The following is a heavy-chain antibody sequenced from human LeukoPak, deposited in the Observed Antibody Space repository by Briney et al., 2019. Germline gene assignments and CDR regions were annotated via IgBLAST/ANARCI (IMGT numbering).Heavy chain of an antibody. CDR3: AKGGGYEAQYYYYYLDV. Sequence: GGSLRLSCTASGFTFGDYAMSWFRQAPGKGLEWVSTISGSDGNTYYADSVKGRFTVSRDNSKNTLYLQMKSLRAEDTAVYYCAKGGGYEAQYYYYYLDVWGKGTTVTISS. D-gene: IGHD5-12*01. J-gene: IGHJ6*03. CDR1: GFTFGDYA. V-gene: IGHV3-23*01. CDR2: ISGSDGNT.